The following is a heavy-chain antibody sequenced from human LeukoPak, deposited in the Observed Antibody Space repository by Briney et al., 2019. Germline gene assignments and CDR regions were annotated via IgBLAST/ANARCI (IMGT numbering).Heavy chain of an antibody. CDR1: GFTFSSYG. D-gene: IGHD3-22*01. CDR3: AKPMYYYDSSGTPFDY. Sequence: GGSLRLSCAASGFTFSSYGMHWVRQAPGKGMEWAAVIWYDGSNKYYADSVKGRFTISRDNSKNTLYLQMNSLRAEDTAVYYCAKPMYYYDSSGTPFDYWGQGTLVTVSS. CDR2: IWYDGSNK. V-gene: IGHV3-33*06. J-gene: IGHJ4*02.